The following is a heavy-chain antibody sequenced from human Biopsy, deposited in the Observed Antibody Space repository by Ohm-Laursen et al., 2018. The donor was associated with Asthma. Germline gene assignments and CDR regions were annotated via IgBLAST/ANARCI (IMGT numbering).Heavy chain of an antibody. CDR2: IYYSGTT. Sequence: SDTLSLTCSLSSGSGGYMRSGNYYWGWIRQPPGKGLEWIGSIYYSGTTYYNPSLESRVTVSAATSKNQFSLKLTSVTAADTAVYYCVRGSSSWHHGPFHYYYGLDVWGQGTTATVSS. J-gene: IGHJ6*02. CDR3: VRGSSSWHHGPFHYYYGLDV. V-gene: IGHV4-39*01. CDR1: SGSGGYMRSGNYY. D-gene: IGHD6-13*01.